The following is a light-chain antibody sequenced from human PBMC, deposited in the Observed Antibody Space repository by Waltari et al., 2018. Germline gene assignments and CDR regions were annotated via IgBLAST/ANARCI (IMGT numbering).Light chain of an antibody. J-gene: IGLJ2*01. CDR3: AAWDDSLNGRVV. CDR2: HVT. Sequence: QSALTQPRSVSGSPGQSVTISCTGASSDVGGYDYVSWYQQHPVKAPKLMIYHVTERPSGVPDRFSGSKSGNTASLAISGLQSEDEADYYCAAWDDSLNGRVVFGGGTKLTVL. V-gene: IGLV2-11*01. CDR1: SSDVGGYDY.